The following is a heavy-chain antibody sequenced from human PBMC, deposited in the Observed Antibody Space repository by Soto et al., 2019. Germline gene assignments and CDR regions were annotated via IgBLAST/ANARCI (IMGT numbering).Heavy chain of an antibody. V-gene: IGHV4-39*01. D-gene: IGHD2-15*01. CDR3: ARHLTYCSAGSCSSDFPYYGMDV. Sequence: QLQLQESGPGLVKPSETLSLTCTVSGGSISSSSYYWGWIRQPPGKGLEWIGSIFYSGSTYYNPSLKSRVTRSVDTSKNQFSLKLSSVTAADTAVYYCARHLTYCSAGSCSSDFPYYGMDVWGQGTTVTVSS. CDR2: IFYSGST. J-gene: IGHJ6*02. CDR1: GGSISSSSYY.